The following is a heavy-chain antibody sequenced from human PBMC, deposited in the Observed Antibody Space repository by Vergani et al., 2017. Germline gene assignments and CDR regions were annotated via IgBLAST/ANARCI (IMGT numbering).Heavy chain of an antibody. CDR2: ISGSGGST. Sequence: EVQLLESGGGLVQPGGSLRLSCAASGFTFSSYAMSWVRQAPGKGLEWVSAISGSGGSTYYADSVKGRFTISRDNSKNTLYLQMNSLRAEDTAVYYCARERSVVAAAGTSIIDYWGQGTLVTVSS. J-gene: IGHJ4*02. V-gene: IGHV3-23*01. CDR3: ARERSVVAAAGTSIIDY. D-gene: IGHD6-13*01. CDR1: GFTFSSYA.